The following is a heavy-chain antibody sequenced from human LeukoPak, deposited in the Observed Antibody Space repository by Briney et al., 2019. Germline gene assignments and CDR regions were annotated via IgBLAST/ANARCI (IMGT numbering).Heavy chain of an antibody. CDR1: GFTFSSYE. D-gene: IGHD5-24*01. CDR2: SSGSTI. J-gene: IGHJ6*03. Sequence: GGSLRLSCAASGFTFSSYEMNWVRQAPGKGLEWVSSSSGSTIYYADSVKGRFTIPRDNAKNSLYLQMNSLRVEDTAVYYCARGGGTRDGYNYVDVWGKGTTVIVSS. V-gene: IGHV3-48*03. CDR3: ARGGGTRDGYNYVDV.